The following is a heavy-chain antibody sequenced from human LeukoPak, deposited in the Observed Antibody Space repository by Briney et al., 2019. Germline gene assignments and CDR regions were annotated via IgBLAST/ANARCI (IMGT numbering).Heavy chain of an antibody. CDR1: GGSIRNYN. CDR3: ARQIPSGSWDLRGYFHH. D-gene: IGHD6-13*01. V-gene: IGHV4-59*08. CDR2: IYYSGST. J-gene: IGHJ1*01. Sequence: PSETLSLNCTVSGGSIRNYNWSWIPQPPGKGLEWIGYIYYSGSTNYNPSLKSRVTISVDTSKNQFSLKLSSVTAADTAVYYCARQIPSGSWDLRGYFHHWEQGSLVTVSS.